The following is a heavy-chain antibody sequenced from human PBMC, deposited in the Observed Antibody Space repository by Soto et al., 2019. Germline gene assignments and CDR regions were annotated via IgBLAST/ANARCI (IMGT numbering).Heavy chain of an antibody. J-gene: IGHJ5*02. CDR1: GYTFTSYG. Sequence: ASVKVSCKASGYTFTSYGISWVRQAPGQGLEWMGWISAYNGNTNYAQKLQGSITMTTHTSTSTAYMKLRSLRSDDTAVYYCTRLESLVLGFGETGWCDPWGQGTLVTVSS. D-gene: IGHD3-10*01. CDR3: TRLESLVLGFGETGWCDP. CDR2: ISAYNGNT. V-gene: IGHV1-18*01.